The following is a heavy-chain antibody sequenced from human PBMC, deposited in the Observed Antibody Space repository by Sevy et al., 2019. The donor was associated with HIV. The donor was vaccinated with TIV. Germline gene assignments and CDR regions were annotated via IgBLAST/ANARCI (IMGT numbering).Heavy chain of an antibody. CDR2: ISGSGGST. J-gene: IGHJ4*02. Sequence: GGSLRLSCAASGFTFSSYAMSWVRQAPGKGLEWVSAISGSGGSTYYADTVKGRFTISRDNSKNTLYLQMNSLRAEDTAVYYCAKDGKERYFDLPHFDYWGQGTLVTVS. D-gene: IGHD3-9*01. CDR1: GFTFSSYA. V-gene: IGHV3-23*01. CDR3: AKDGKERYFDLPHFDY.